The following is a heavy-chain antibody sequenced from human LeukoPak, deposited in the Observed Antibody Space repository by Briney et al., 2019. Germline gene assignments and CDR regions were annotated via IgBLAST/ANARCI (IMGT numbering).Heavy chain of an antibody. CDR3: TRRSGDDSRGYYDY. V-gene: IGHV3-73*01. Sequence: GGSLKLSCAASGFTISGSAMHWVRQASGKGLEWVGRIRSKVNNYATAYAASVKGRFTISRDESENTAYLQMNSLKTENTAVYYCTRRSGDDSRGYYDYWGQGTLVTVSS. D-gene: IGHD3-22*01. CDR1: GFTISGSA. CDR2: IRSKVNNYAT. J-gene: IGHJ4*02.